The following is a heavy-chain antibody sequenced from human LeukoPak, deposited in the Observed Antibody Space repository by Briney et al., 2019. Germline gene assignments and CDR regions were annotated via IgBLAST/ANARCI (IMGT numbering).Heavy chain of an antibody. D-gene: IGHD1-1*01. CDR3: ATSRTTQYYYYYMDV. CDR2: FDSEDGET. CDR1: GYTFTGYY. Sequence: ASVKVSCKASGYTFTGYYMHRVRQAPGKGLEWMGGFDSEDGETIYAQKFQGRVTMTEDTSTDTAYMELSSLRSEDTAVYYCATSRTTQYYYYYMDVWGKGTTVTVSS. J-gene: IGHJ6*03. V-gene: IGHV1-24*01.